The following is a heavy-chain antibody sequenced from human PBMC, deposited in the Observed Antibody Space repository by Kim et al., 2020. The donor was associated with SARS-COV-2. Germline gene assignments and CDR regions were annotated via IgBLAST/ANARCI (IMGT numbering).Heavy chain of an antibody. CDR1: GFTFSSYG. D-gene: IGHD3-9*01. J-gene: IGHJ3*02. V-gene: IGHV3-33*06. CDR3: AKGWSYYDILTGYYNPPGAFDI. CDR2: IWYDGSNK. Sequence: GGALRLSCAASGFTFSSYGMHWVRQAPDKGLEWVAVIWYDGSNKYYADSVKGRFTISRDNSKNTLYLQMNSLRAEDTAVYYCAKGWSYYDILTGYYNPPGAFDIWGQGTMVTVSS.